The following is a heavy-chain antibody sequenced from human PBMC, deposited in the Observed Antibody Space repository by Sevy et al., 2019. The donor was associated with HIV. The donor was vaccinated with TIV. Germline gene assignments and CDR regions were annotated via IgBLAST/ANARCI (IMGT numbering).Heavy chain of an antibody. V-gene: IGHV4-39*01. J-gene: IGHJ4*02. CDR1: GGTISSSSYR. Sequence: SETLSLTCTVSGGTISSSSYRWGWIRQPPGKGLEGVGSIYHTGAADDNPSLKGRVTMSVDTSKNQSSLQVGSVTAADTAVYYCARWYGNNFDYWGQGALVTVSS. CDR3: ARWYGNNFDY. D-gene: IGHD3-10*01. CDR2: IYHTGAA.